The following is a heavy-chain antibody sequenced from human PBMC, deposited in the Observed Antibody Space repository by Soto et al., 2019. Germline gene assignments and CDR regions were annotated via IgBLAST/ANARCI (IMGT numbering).Heavy chain of an antibody. V-gene: IGHV3-11*04. CDR2: ISSGGGST. D-gene: IGHD3-22*01. CDR1: GFSFRDHY. J-gene: IGHJ3*01. CDR3: ARDQLYYNDISGRPLNAFDV. Sequence: GGSLRLSCAASGFSFRDHYMSWIRQTPGKGLEWVSYISSGGGSTYYADSVKGRFTISRDNAKNSLYLQMNSLRAEDTAVYYCARDQLYYNDISGRPLNAFDVWGQGTMVTVSS.